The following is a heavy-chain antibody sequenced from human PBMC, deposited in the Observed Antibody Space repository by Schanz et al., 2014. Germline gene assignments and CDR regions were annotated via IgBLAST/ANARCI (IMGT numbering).Heavy chain of an antibody. D-gene: IGHD6-13*01. CDR2: INSDGSSA. CDR1: GFTFSSYW. V-gene: IGHV3-74*01. CDR3: ARDRQQLVGRIGYYYGMDV. Sequence: EVQLVESGGGFVQPGGSLRLSCAASGFTFSSYWMHWVRQAPGKGLVWISRINSDGSSASYADSVKGRFTISRDNAKNTLYLQMNSLRAEDTAVYYCARDRQQLVGRIGYYYGMDVWGQGTTVTVSS. J-gene: IGHJ6*02.